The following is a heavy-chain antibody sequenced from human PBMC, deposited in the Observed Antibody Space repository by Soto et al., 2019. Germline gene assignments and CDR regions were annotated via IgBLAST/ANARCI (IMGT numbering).Heavy chain of an antibody. CDR1: GFTFSDAW. CDR3: TSRYYDILTGRYYFDY. J-gene: IGHJ4*02. D-gene: IGHD3-9*01. Sequence: PGGSLRLSCAAAGFTFSDAWMSWVRQAPGKGLEWVGRIKSKTDGGTTDYAAPVKGRFTISRDDSKNTLYLQMNSLKTEDTAVYYCTSRYYDILTGRYYFDYWGQGTLVTVSS. V-gene: IGHV3-15*01. CDR2: IKSKTDGGTT.